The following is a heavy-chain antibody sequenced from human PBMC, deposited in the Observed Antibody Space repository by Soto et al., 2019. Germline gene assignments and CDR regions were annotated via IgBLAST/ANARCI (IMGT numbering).Heavy chain of an antibody. V-gene: IGHV1-69*13. CDR2: IIPIFGTA. D-gene: IGHD3-10*01. Sequence: GASVKVSCKASGGTFSSYAISWVQQAPGQGLEWMGGIIPIFGTANYAQKFQGRVTITADESTSTAYMELSSLRSEDTAVDYCARAFFTMVGGFIFDAFDIGGKGTMVT. J-gene: IGHJ3*02. CDR3: ARAFFTMVGGFIFDAFDI. CDR1: GGTFSSYA.